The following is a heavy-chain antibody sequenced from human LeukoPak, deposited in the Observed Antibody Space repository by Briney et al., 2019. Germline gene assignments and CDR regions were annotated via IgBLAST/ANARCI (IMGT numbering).Heavy chain of an antibody. Sequence: GGSLRLSCAASGFTVSSNYMSWVRQAPGKGLEWVSVIYSGGSTYYADSVKGRFTISRDNSKNTLYLQMNSLRAEDTAVYYCARGRSYRYPFDYWGQGTLVTVSS. J-gene: IGHJ4*02. CDR2: IYSGGST. CDR3: ARGRSYRYPFDY. V-gene: IGHV3-53*01. D-gene: IGHD1-26*01. CDR1: GFTVSSNY.